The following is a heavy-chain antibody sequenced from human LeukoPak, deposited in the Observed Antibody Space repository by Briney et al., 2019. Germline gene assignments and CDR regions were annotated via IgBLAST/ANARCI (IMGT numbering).Heavy chain of an antibody. V-gene: IGHV4-59*01. J-gene: IGHJ5*02. CDR1: GGSISSYY. Sequence: PSETLSLTCTVSGGSISSYYWSWIRQPPGKGLEWIGYIYYSGSTNYNPSLKSRVTISVDTSKNQFSLKLSSVTAADTAVYYCARDHGLWDCPDNWFDPWGQGTLVTVSS. CDR2: IYYSGST. D-gene: IGHD1-26*01. CDR3: ARDHGLWDCPDNWFDP.